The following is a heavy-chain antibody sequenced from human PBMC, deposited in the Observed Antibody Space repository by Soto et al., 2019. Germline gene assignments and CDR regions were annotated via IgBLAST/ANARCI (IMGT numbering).Heavy chain of an antibody. D-gene: IGHD6-19*01. CDR1: QSRFSSYE. J-gene: IGHJ6*02. CDR3: ARDQEVHDSRGHKIRAMDV. V-gene: IGHV3-48*03. Sequence: GGSLRLSCAASQSRFSSYEMNWVRLAPGKGLEWISYISESGDSMYYADAAKGRFAISRDNAKNSLYLQMNSLRVEDTAVYYCARDQEVHDSRGHKIRAMDVWGQGTTVTVSS. CDR2: ISESGDSM.